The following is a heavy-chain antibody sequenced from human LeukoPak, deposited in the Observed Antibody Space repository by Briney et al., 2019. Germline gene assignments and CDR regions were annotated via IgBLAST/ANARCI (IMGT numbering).Heavy chain of an antibody. D-gene: IGHD2-15*01. CDR1: GYTFTSYG. V-gene: IGHV1-18*01. Sequence: ASVKVSCKASGYTFTSYGISWVRQAPGQGLEWMGWISAYNGNTNYAQKLQGRVTMTTDTSTSTAYMELRSLRSDDTAVYYCARDGNYCSGGSCHSDYWGQGTLVTVSS. CDR3: ARDGNYCSGGSCHSDY. CDR2: ISAYNGNT. J-gene: IGHJ4*02.